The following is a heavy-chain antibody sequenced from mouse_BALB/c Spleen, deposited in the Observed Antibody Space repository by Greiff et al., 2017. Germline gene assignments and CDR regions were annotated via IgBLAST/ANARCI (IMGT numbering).Heavy chain of an antibody. D-gene: IGHD2-1*01. CDR3: ARDHYGNYGFAY. V-gene: IGHV5-4*02. Sequence: EVQLVESGGGLVKPGGSLKLSCAASGFTFSDYYMYWVRQTPEKRLEWVATISDGGSYTYYPDSVKGRFTISRDNAKNNLYLQMSSLKSEDTAMYYCARDHYGNYGFAYWGQGTLVTVSA. CDR1: GFTFSDYY. J-gene: IGHJ3*01. CDR2: ISDGGSYT.